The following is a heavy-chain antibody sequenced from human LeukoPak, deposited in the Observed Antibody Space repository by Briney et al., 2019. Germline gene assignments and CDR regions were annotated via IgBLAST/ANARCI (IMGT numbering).Heavy chain of an antibody. D-gene: IGHD5-12*01. Sequence: GGSLRLSCAASGFTFSSYSMNWVRQAPGRGLEWVSSISSSSSSYIYYGDSVKGRFTISRDNAKDSLYLQMNSLRAEDTAVYYCARDYEIYWGQGTLVTVSS. CDR1: GFTFSSYS. V-gene: IGHV3-21*01. J-gene: IGHJ4*02. CDR3: ARDYEIY. CDR2: ISSSSSSYI.